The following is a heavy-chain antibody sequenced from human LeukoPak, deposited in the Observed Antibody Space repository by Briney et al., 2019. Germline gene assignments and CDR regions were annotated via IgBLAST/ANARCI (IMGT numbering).Heavy chain of an antibody. CDR1: GGTFSSYA. CDR2: IIPIFGTA. Sequence: SVKVSCKASGGTFSSYAISWVRQASGQGLEWMGRIIPIFGTANYAQKFQGRVTITTDESTSTAYMELSSLRSEDTAVYYCARAPDSSGYYWNDGFDIWGQGTMVTVSS. J-gene: IGHJ3*02. D-gene: IGHD3-22*01. CDR3: ARAPDSSGYYWNDGFDI. V-gene: IGHV1-69*05.